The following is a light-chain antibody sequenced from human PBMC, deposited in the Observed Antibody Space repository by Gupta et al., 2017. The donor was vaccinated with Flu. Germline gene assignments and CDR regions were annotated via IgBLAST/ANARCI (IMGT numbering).Light chain of an antibody. CDR1: SSDVGGYNY. V-gene: IGLV2-8*01. CDR2: EVN. CDR3: CSYGGSKF. Sequence: VTISCTGTSSDVGGYNYVSWYQQHPGKAPKLIIYEVNKRPSGVPDRFSGSKSGNTASLTVSGLLAEDEADYYSCSYGGSKFFGGGTKLTVL. J-gene: IGLJ2*01.